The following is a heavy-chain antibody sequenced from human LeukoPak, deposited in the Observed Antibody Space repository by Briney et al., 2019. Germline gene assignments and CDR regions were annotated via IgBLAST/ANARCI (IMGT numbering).Heavy chain of an antibody. V-gene: IGHV3-7*01. CDR2: IQRGGSES. CDR3: ARVGTWELQRVFDY. D-gene: IGHD1-26*01. CDR1: GFTFTDYC. Sequence: PGGSLRLSRAASGFTFTDYCMTWVRQVPGKGLEWVANIQRGGSESYYVDSVKGRFTISRENAKNSLYLQMDSLRVEDTAVYYCARVGTWELQRVFDYWGQGTPVTVSS. J-gene: IGHJ4*02.